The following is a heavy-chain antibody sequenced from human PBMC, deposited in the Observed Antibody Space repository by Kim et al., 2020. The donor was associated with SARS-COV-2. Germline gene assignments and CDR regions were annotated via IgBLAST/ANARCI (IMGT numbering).Heavy chain of an antibody. CDR3: ASTIVGAILDDY. J-gene: IGHJ4*02. Sequence: NYSPSFQGHVTISADKSISTAYLQWSSLKASDTAMYYCASTIVGAILDDYWGQGTLVTVSS. V-gene: IGHV5-10-1*01. D-gene: IGHD1-26*01.